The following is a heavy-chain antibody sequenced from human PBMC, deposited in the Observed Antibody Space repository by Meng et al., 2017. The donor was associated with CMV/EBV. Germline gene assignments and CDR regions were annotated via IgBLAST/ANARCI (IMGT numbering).Heavy chain of an antibody. D-gene: IGHD2-21*01. V-gene: IGHV4-31*03. CDR3: ARKHCGGDCSLDY. CDR1: GGSISSGGYY. J-gene: IGHJ4*02. CDR2: IYYSGST. Sequence: LSCTVSGGSISSGGYYWSWIRQHPGKGLEWIGYIYYSGSTYYNPSLKSRVTISVDTSKNQFSLKLSSVTAADTAVYYCARKHCGGDCSLDYWGQGTLVTVSS.